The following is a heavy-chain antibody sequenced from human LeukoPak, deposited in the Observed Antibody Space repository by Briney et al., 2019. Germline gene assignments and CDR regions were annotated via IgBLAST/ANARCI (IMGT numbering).Heavy chain of an antibody. CDR3: ARYNSAYSSPP. J-gene: IGHJ5*02. Sequence: PGGSLRLSCAASGFTFSSYSMNWVRQAPGKGLEWVSYISSSGNTIYYADSVKGRFTISRDNAKNSLYLQTNSLRAEDTAVYFCARYNSAYSSPPWGQGTLVTVSS. D-gene: IGHD3-22*01. CDR2: ISSSGNTI. CDR1: GFTFSSYS. V-gene: IGHV3-48*04.